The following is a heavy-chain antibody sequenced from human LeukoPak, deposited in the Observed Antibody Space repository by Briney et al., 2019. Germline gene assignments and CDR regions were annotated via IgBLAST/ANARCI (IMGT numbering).Heavy chain of an antibody. Sequence: PGRSLRLSCAASGFTFSSYSMNWVRDAPGKGLEWGSYISSSSSTIYYADSVKGLFTISRDNAKNSLYLQMNSLRAEDTAVYYCAKLLLPQSYYYGMDVWGQGTTVTVSS. J-gene: IGHJ6*02. CDR1: GFTFSSYS. V-gene: IGHV3-48*01. CDR3: AKLLLPQSYYYGMDV. D-gene: IGHD2-15*01. CDR2: ISSSSSTI.